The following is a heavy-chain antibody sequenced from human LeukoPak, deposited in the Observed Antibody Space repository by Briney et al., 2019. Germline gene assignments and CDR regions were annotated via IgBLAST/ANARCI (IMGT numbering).Heavy chain of an antibody. CDR3: ATATLYCSGGSCYPNYFDY. Sequence: PSETLSLTCTVSGGSISDYYWSWIRQPPGKGQEWIGYINYSGNTNYNPSLKSRVTISGDTSKNQFSLKLSSVTAADTAVYYCATATLYCSGGSCYPNYFDYWGQGTLVTVSS. J-gene: IGHJ4*02. CDR2: INYSGNT. V-gene: IGHV4-59*01. D-gene: IGHD2-15*01. CDR1: GGSISDYY.